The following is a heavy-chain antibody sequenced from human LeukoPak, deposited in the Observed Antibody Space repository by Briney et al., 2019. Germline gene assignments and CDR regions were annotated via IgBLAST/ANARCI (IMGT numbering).Heavy chain of an antibody. CDR1: GYTFTSYA. CDR2: INAGNGNT. Sequence: RASVKVSCKASGYTFTSYAMHWVRQAPGQRLEWMGWINAGNGNTKYSQKFQGRVTITRDTSASTAYMELSSLRSEDTAVYYCARDDGYSSSWFDYWGQGTPVTVSS. CDR3: ARDDGYSSSWFDY. J-gene: IGHJ4*02. V-gene: IGHV1-3*01. D-gene: IGHD6-13*01.